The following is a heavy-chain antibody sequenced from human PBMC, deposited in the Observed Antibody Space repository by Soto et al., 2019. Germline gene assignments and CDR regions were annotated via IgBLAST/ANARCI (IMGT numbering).Heavy chain of an antibody. D-gene: IGHD3-3*01. Sequence: PXXSLKISCKGSGYSFTRCWICWVPQMPGKGLEWMGIIYPGDSDTRYSPSFQGQVTISADKSISTAYLQWSSLRASDTAMYYCARLTIFGVALGDYWGQGTLVTVSS. CDR3: ARLTIFGVALGDY. J-gene: IGHJ4*02. CDR1: GYSFTRCW. CDR2: IYPGDSDT. V-gene: IGHV5-51*01.